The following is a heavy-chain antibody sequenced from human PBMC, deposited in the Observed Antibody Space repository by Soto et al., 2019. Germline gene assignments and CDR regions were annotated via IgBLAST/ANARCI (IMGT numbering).Heavy chain of an antibody. J-gene: IGHJ3*02. CDR3: ATWRLREHAYDI. CDR2: VYDTDGI. D-gene: IGHD4-17*01. CDR1: GLTVTGKKY. V-gene: IGHV3-53*01. Sequence: DVQLVESGGGLIQPGGSLRLSCEASGLTVTGKKYVAWFRQAPGKGLEWVSGVYDTDGIYYADSVKGRFTSSRDNSKTIVYLEMNSLTPDDTAVYYCATWRLREHAYDIWCRGTTVTVSS.